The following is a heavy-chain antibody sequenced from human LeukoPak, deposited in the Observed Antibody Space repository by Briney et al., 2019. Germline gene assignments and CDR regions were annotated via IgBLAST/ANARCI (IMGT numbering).Heavy chain of an antibody. Sequence: SETLSLTCTVSGGSISIYYWTWIRQPAGKGLEWIGRIYTNENTFFNPSLKSRVTMSVDTSKNHFSLNLSSVTAADTAVYYCARGQGTVTTRWGQGTLVTVSS. CDR1: GGSISIYY. V-gene: IGHV4-4*07. CDR2: IYTNENT. CDR3: ARGQGTVTTR. J-gene: IGHJ4*02. D-gene: IGHD4-11*01.